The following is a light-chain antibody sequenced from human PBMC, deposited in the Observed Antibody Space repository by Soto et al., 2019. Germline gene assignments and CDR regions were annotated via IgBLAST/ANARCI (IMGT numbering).Light chain of an antibody. CDR2: KDS. CDR1: ALPKQY. J-gene: IGLJ1*01. Sequence: SYELTQPPSVSVSPGQTARITCSGDALPKQYAYWYQQKPGQAPVLVIYKDSERPSGIPERFSGSSSGTTVTLTISGVQAEDEADYYWQSADSSGTPYVFGTGTKLTVL. CDR3: QSADSSGTPYV. V-gene: IGLV3-25*02.